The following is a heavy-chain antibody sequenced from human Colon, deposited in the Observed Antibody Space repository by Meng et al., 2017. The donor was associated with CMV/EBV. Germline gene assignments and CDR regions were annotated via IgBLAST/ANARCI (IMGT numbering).Heavy chain of an antibody. D-gene: IGHD3-10*01. CDR3: ARDRALFSGLYGSGSYQPFDI. Sequence: SVKVSCKASGYTFISYGISWVRQAPGQGLEWMGGIIPIFGTANYAQKFQGRVTITTDESTSTAYMELSSLRSEDTAVYYCARDRALFSGLYGSGSYQPFDIWGQGTLVTVSS. CDR2: IIPIFGTA. J-gene: IGHJ3*02. V-gene: IGHV1-69*05. CDR1: GYTFISYG.